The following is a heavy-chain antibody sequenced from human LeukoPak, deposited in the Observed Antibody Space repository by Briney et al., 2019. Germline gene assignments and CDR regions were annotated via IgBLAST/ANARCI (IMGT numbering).Heavy chain of an antibody. Sequence: ASVKVSCKASGYTFTGYYVHWVRQAPGQGLEWMGWINPNSGGTNYAQKFQGRVTMTRDTSISTAYMELSRLRSDDTAVYYCARVLSESGSGVDYWGQGTLVTVSS. V-gene: IGHV1-2*02. CDR3: ARVLSESGSGVDY. CDR2: INPNSGGT. J-gene: IGHJ4*02. CDR1: GYTFTGYY. D-gene: IGHD2-15*01.